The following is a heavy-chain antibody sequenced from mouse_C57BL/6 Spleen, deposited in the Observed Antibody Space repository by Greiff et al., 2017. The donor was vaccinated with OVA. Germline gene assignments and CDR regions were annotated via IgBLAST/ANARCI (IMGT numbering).Heavy chain of an antibody. CDR2: ISDGGSYT. CDR3: ARDGLPRYFDV. D-gene: IGHD2-2*01. Sequence: EVQRVESGGGLVKPGGSLKLSCAASGFTFSSYAMSWVRQTPEKRLEWVATISDGGSYTYYPDNVKGRFTISRDNAKNNLYLHMSHLKSEDTAMYYCARDGLPRYFDVWGTGTTVTVSS. CDR1: GFTFSSYA. V-gene: IGHV5-4*01. J-gene: IGHJ1*03.